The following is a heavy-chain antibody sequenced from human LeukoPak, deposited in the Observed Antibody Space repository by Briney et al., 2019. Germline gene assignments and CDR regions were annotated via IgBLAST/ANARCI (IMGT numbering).Heavy chain of an antibody. CDR2: IWYDGSNK. CDR3: ARSRYCSSTSCYGFLDY. CDR1: GFTFSTYG. V-gene: IGHV3-33*01. J-gene: IGHJ4*02. D-gene: IGHD2-2*01. Sequence: PGGPPRLSCAASGFTFSTYGMHWVRQAPGKGLQWVAVIWYDGSNKQYADSVKGPFTISRDNSKNTLYLQMTSLRAEDTAVYYCARSRYCSSTSCYGFLDYWGQGTLVTVSS.